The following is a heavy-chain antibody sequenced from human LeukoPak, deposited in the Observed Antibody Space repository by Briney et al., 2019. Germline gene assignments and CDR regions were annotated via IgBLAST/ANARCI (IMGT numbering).Heavy chain of an antibody. CDR3: ARDRDTVTNSPPFVAY. CDR1: GFTFSSYG. D-gene: IGHD4-17*01. J-gene: IGHJ4*02. Sequence: GRSLRLSCAASGFTFSSYGMHWVRQAPGKGLEWVAVISYDGSNKYYADSVKGRFTISRDNSKNTLYLQMNSLRAEDTAMYYCARDRDTVTNSPPFVAYWGQGTLVTVSS. CDR2: ISYDGSNK. V-gene: IGHV3-30*03.